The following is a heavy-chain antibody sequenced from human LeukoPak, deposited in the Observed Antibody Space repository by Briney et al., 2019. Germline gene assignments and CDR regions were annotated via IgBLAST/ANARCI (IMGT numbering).Heavy chain of an antibody. V-gene: IGHV3-53*01. J-gene: IGHJ4*02. CDR3: ARVGGH. D-gene: IGHD3-10*01. CDR2: IYSGGST. CDR1: GLTVSKNY. Sequence: GGSLRLSCAASGLTVSKNYMSWVRQAPGKGLESVSVIYSGGSTYYADSVRGRFTISRDNSKNTLYLQMNSLRVEDTALYYCARVGGHWGQGTLVTVSS.